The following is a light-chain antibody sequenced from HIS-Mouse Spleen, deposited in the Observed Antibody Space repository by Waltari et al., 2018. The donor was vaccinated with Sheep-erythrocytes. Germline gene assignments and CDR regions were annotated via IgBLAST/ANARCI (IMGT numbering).Light chain of an antibody. V-gene: IGLV2-11*01. CDR2: DVS. J-gene: IGLJ2*01. CDR3: CSYAGSYTVV. Sequence: QSALTQPRSVSGSPGQSVTISCTGTSSAVGGSNYVPWYQQHPGKAPKLMIYDVSKRPSGVPDRFSGSKSGNTASLTISGLQAEDEADYYCCSYAGSYTVVFGGGTKLTVL. CDR1: SSAVGGSNY.